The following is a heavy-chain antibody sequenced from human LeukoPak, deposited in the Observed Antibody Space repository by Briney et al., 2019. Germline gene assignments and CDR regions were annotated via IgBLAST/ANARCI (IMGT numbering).Heavy chain of an antibody. V-gene: IGHV4-4*07. J-gene: IGHJ6*02. CDR1: GGSFSSKY. Sequence: SETLSLTCTVSGGSFSSKYWSWTRQPAGKGLEWIGRIYTSGSTNYNPSLKSRVTMSVDTSKNQFSLKLSSVTAADTAVYYCARGGDSYYYYYGMDVWGQGTTVTVSS. CDR2: IYTSGST. CDR3: ARGGDSYYYYYGMDV.